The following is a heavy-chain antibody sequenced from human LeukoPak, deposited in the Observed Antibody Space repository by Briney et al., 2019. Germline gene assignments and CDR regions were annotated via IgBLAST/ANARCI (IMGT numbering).Heavy chain of an antibody. J-gene: IGHJ4*02. D-gene: IGHD5-18*01. CDR2: INHSGST. CDR1: GGSFSGYY. Sequence: SETLSLTCAVYGGSFSGYYWSWTRQPPGKGLEWIGEINHSGSTNYNPSLKSRVTISVDTSKNQFSLKLSSVTAADTAVYYCARLVDTAMAPSFDYWGQGTLVTVSS. V-gene: IGHV4-34*01. CDR3: ARLVDTAMAPSFDY.